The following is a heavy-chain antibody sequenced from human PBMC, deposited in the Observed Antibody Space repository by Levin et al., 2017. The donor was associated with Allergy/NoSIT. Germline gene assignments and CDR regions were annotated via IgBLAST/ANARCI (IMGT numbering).Heavy chain of an antibody. V-gene: IGHV1-69*02. CDR3: ANVRLGELYFDY. Sequence: SVKVSCKASGGTFSSYTISWVRQAPGQGLEWMGRIIPILGIANYAQKFQGRVTITADKSTSTAYMELSSLRSEDTAVYYCANVRLGELYFDYWGQGTLVTVSS. J-gene: IGHJ4*02. CDR1: GGTFSSYT. CDR2: IIPILGIA. D-gene: IGHD3-16*01.